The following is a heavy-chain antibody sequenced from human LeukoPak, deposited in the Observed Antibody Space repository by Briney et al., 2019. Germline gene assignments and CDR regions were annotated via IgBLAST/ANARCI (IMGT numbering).Heavy chain of an antibody. J-gene: IGHJ4*02. V-gene: IGHV3-30-3*01. Sequence: GGSLRLSCAASGFTFSSYAMHWVRQAPGKGLEWVAVISYDGSNKYYADSVKGRFTISRDNSKNTLYLQMNSLRAEDTAVYYCAKDDLWFGELSSYYFDYWGQGTLVTVSS. CDR1: GFTFSSYA. D-gene: IGHD3-10*01. CDR3: AKDDLWFGELSSYYFDY. CDR2: ISYDGSNK.